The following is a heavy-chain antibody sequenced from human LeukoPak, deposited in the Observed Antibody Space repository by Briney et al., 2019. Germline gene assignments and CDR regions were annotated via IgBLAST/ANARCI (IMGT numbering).Heavy chain of an antibody. CDR2: INPNSGGT. CDR3: ARTPNQPYYDILTGYSPDDAFDI. J-gene: IGHJ3*02. D-gene: IGHD3-9*01. CDR1: GYTFTGYY. V-gene: IGHV1-2*02. Sequence: GASVKVSCKASGYTFTGYYMHWVRQAPGQGLEWMGWINPNSGGTNYAQKFQGRVTMTRDTSISTAYMELSRLRSDDTAVYYCARTPNQPYYDILTGYSPDDAFDIWGQGTMVTVSS.